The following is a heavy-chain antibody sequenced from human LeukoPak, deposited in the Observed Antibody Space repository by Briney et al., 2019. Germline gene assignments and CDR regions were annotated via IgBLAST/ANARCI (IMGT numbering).Heavy chain of an antibody. CDR1: GGSISSSSYY. V-gene: IGHV4-39*01. CDR2: MYYSGSI. D-gene: IGHD1-26*01. J-gene: IGHJ4*02. CDR3: ARPVSSGSLDY. Sequence: PSETLSLTCTVSGGSISSSSYYWGWIRQPPGKGLEWIGSMYYSGSIYYNPSLKSRVTISVDTSKNQFSLKLSSVTAADTAVYYCARPVSSGSLDYWGQGTLVTVSS.